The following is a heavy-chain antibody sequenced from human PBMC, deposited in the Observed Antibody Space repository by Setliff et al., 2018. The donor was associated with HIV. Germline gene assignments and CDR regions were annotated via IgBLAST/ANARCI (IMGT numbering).Heavy chain of an antibody. J-gene: IGHJ4*02. CDR1: GFTFSSYA. CDR3: AREWLLGYDY. CDR2: ISGSGGST. Sequence: PGGSLRLSCAASGFTFSSYAMSWVRQAPGKGLEWVSAISGSGGSTYYADSVKGRFTASRDNPKNSLYLQMNSLRAEDTAVYYCAREWLLGYDYWGQGTLVTVSS. V-gene: IGHV3-23*01. D-gene: IGHD3-22*01.